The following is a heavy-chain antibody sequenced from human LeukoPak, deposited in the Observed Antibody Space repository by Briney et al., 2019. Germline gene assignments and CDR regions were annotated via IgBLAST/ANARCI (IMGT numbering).Heavy chain of an antibody. V-gene: IGHV1-8*01. Sequence: ASVKVSCKASGYTFTSYDINWVRQATGQGLEWMGWMNPNSGNTGYAQKFQGRVTMTRNTSKSTAYMELSSLRSEDTAVYYCARVTYPRGKGGMYNWFDPWGQGTLVTVSS. J-gene: IGHJ5*02. CDR3: ARVTYPRGKGGMYNWFDP. CDR2: MNPNSGNT. CDR1: GYTFTSYD.